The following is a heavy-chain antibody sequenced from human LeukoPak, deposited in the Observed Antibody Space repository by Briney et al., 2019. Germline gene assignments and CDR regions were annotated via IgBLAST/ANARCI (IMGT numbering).Heavy chain of an antibody. J-gene: IGHJ4*02. V-gene: IGHV4-59*01. CDR1: GGSISNYY. D-gene: IGHD3-22*01. Sequence: SETLSLTCTVSGGSISNYYWSWIRQPPGKGLEWIGFIYYSGSTNYNPSLKSRVTISVDTSKNQFSLKLSSVTAADTAVYYCARDPSGYFNYWGQGTLATVSS. CDR2: IYYSGST. CDR3: ARDPSGYFNY.